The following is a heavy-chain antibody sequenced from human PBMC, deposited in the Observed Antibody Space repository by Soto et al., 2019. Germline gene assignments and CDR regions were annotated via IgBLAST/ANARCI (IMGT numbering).Heavy chain of an antibody. Sequence: QITLKESGPTLVKPTQTLTLTCTFSDFLLSTCGPGVRWFRLPPGKALEWLALIYWDDDKRYSTSLKSRLTITKGNSKNQVVLTMTYMDPVDTATYYCAHNTDTSMAVECWSQETLVTVSS. V-gene: IGHV2-5*02. CDR2: IYWDDDK. J-gene: IGHJ4*02. CDR1: DFLLSTCGPG. CDR3: AHNTDTSMAVEC. D-gene: IGHD5-18*01.